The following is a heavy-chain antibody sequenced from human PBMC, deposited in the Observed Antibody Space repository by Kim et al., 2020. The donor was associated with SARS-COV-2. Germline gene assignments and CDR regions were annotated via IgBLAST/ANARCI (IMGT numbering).Heavy chain of an antibody. CDR3: ARASTITMIVVAMSPHFDY. J-gene: IGHJ4*02. Sequence: GRFTISRDNAKNSLYLQMNSLRAEDTAVYYCARASTITMIVVAMSPHFDYWGQGTLVTVSS. V-gene: IGHV3-11*05. D-gene: IGHD3-22*01.